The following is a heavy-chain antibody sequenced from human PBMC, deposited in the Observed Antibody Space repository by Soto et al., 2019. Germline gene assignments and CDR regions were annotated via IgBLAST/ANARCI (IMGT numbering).Heavy chain of an antibody. D-gene: IGHD2-8*02. CDR3: ACWGHIVPVAPSDFDR. Sequence: GGSLRLSCAASGFPFTNYWMNWVRQTPGKGLMWVSRISPDGSDVGYADSVEGRFTVSRDNAKNTLYLQMHSLRAEDTAMYYCACWGHIVPVAPSDFDRWCQGPLVTLSS. J-gene: IGHJ4*02. CDR2: ISPDGSDV. CDR1: GFPFTNYW. V-gene: IGHV3-74*01.